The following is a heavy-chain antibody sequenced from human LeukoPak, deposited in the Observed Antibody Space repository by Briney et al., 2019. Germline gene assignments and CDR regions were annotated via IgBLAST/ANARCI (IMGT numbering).Heavy chain of an antibody. CDR3: ARGLSAFDI. Sequence: GGSLRLSCAAPGFFFDNYAIHWVRQAPGKGLEWVSGINWNGGSTGYADSVKGRLTISRDNAKNSLYLQMNSLRAEDTALYYCARGLSAFDIWGQGTMVTVSS. CDR2: INWNGGST. V-gene: IGHV3-20*04. CDR1: GFFFDNYA. J-gene: IGHJ3*02.